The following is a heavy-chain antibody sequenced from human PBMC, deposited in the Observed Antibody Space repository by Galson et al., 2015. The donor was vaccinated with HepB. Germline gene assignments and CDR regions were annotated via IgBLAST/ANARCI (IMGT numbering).Heavy chain of an antibody. Sequence: CAISGDSVSSNSAAWNWIRQSPSRGLEWLGRTYYRSKWYNDYAVSVKSRITINPDTSKNQFSLQLNSVTPEDTAVYYCARAHWGSGWQNPYLDYWYFDLWGRGTLVTVSS. CDR1: GDSVSSNSAA. CDR3: ARAHWGSGWQNPYLDYWYFDL. V-gene: IGHV6-1*01. CDR2: TYYRSKWYN. J-gene: IGHJ2*01. D-gene: IGHD6-19*01.